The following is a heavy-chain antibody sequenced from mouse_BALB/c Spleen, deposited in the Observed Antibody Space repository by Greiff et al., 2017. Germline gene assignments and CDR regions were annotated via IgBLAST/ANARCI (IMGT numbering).Heavy chain of an antibody. J-gene: IGHJ1*01. CDR2: ISSGSSTI. CDR3: ARSTMYWYFDV. CDR1: GFTFSSFG. Sequence: EVHLVESGGGLVQPGGSRKLSCAASGFTFSSFGMHWVRQAPEKGLEWVAYISSGSSTIYYADTVKGRFTISRDNPKNTLFLQMTSLRSEDTAMYYCARSTMYWYFDVWGAGTTVTVSS. D-gene: IGHD2-1*01. V-gene: IGHV5-17*02.